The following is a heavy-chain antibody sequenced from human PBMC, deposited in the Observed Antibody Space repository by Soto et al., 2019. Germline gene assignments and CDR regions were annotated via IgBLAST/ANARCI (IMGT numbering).Heavy chain of an antibody. CDR1: GGTFSSYA. CDR3: ARVYCGGGCDSFSWYFDL. V-gene: IGHV1-69*01. CDR2: IIPIFGTA. Sequence: QVQLVQSGAEVKKPGSSVQVSCKASGGTFSSYAISWVRQAPGQGLEWMGGIIPIFGTANDAQKFQGRVTITAGEATSGAYLELSRLSPEDTVVYYCARVYCGGGCDSFSWYFDLWVRGTLVTVSS. J-gene: IGHJ2*01. D-gene: IGHD2-21*02.